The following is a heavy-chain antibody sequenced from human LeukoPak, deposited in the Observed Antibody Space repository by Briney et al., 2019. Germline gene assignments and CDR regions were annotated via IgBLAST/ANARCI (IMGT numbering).Heavy chain of an antibody. D-gene: IGHD3-22*01. J-gene: IGHJ4*02. V-gene: IGHV4-4*02. CDR2: IYHSGST. Sequence: SETLSLTCAVSGGAISSYNWWSWVRQPPGKGLEWIGSIYHSGSTYYNPSLKSRVTISVDTSKNQFSLKLSSVTAADTAMYYCARFTMIALFDYWGQGTLVTVSS. CDR1: GGAISSYNW. CDR3: ARFTMIALFDY.